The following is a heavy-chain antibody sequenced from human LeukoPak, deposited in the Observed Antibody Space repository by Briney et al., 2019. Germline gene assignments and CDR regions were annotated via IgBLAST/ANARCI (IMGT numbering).Heavy chain of an antibody. J-gene: IGHJ5*02. Sequence: SETLSLTCAVYGGSFSGYYWSWIRQPPGKGLEWIGEINHSGSTNYNPSLKSRVTISVDTSKNQLSLKLSSVTAADTAVYYCARVGFWSGYYTRWFDPWGQGTLVTVSS. CDR3: ARVGFWSGYYTRWFDP. CDR1: GGSFSGYY. D-gene: IGHD3-3*01. V-gene: IGHV4-34*01. CDR2: INHSGST.